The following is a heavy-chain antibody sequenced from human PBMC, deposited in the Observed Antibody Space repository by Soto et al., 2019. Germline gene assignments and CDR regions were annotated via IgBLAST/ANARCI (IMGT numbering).Heavy chain of an antibody. CDR1: GGTFSSYA. CDR2: IIPIFGTA. J-gene: IGHJ4*02. Sequence: VASVKVSCKASGGTFSSYAISWVRQAPGQGLEWMGGIIPIFGTANYAQKFQGRVTITADESTSTAYMELSSLRSEDTAVYYCARGPGTAAGFTFDYWGQGTLVTVSS. CDR3: ARGPGTAAGFTFDY. V-gene: IGHV1-69*13. D-gene: IGHD1-1*01.